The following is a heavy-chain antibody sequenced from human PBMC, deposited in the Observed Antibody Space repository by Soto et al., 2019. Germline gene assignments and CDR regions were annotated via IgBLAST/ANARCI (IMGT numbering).Heavy chain of an antibody. CDR2: IYYSGST. J-gene: IGHJ4*02. CDR1: GGSISSSSYY. CDR3: ARPVAGVAVY. Sequence: NPSETLSLTCTVSGGSISSSSYYWGWIRQPPGKGLEWIGSIYYSGSTYYNPSLKSRVTISVDTSKNQFSLKLSSVTAADTAVYYCARPVAGVAVYWGQGTLVTVSS. V-gene: IGHV4-39*01. D-gene: IGHD2-15*01.